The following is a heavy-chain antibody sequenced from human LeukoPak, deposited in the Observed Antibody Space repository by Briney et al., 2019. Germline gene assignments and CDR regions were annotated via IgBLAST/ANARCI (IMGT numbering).Heavy chain of an antibody. V-gene: IGHV4-39*07. Sequence: SETLSLTCTVSGGSISSSSYYWSWIRQPPGKGLEWIGEINHSGSTNYNPSLKSRVTISVDTYKNQFSLKRSSVTAADTAVYYCARPSSSGSFRGLSFVYWGQGTLVTVSS. CDR2: INHSGST. CDR3: ARPSSSGSFRGLSFVY. CDR1: GGSISSSSYY. J-gene: IGHJ4*02. D-gene: IGHD3-22*01.